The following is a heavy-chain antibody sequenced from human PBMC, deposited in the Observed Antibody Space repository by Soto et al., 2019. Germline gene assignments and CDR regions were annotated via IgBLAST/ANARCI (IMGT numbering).Heavy chain of an antibody. Sequence: ASVKFSCKASGGTFCSYAISWVRHTPGQGLEWRGGIIPICGTANYAQKFQGRVTISADEATSTAYRELSSLRSEDTAVYYCASIVGATPGYYGMDVWGQGTTVTVSS. CDR2: IIPICGTA. V-gene: IGHV1-69*13. J-gene: IGHJ6*01. D-gene: IGHD1-26*01. CDR1: GGTFCSYA. CDR3: ASIVGATPGYYGMDV.